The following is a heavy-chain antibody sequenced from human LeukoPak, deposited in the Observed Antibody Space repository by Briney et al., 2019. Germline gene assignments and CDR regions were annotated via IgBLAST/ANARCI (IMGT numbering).Heavy chain of an antibody. J-gene: IGHJ4*02. CDR2: FDPEDGET. Sequence: ASVKVSCKVSEYTLTGLSVHWVRQAPGKGLEWMGGFDPEDGETIYAQKFQGRVTMTRNTSISTAYMELSSLRSEDTAVYYCARGRKVITFGGVIVPLGYWGQGTLVTVSS. D-gene: IGHD3-16*02. CDR1: EYTLTGLS. V-gene: IGHV1-24*01. CDR3: ARGRKVITFGGVIVPLGY.